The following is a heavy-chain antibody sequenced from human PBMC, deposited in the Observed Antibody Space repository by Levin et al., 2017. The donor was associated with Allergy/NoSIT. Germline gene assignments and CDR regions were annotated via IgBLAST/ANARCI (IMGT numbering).Heavy chain of an antibody. CDR2: IYYSGST. CDR1: GGSISSYH. V-gene: IGHV4-59*01. J-gene: IGHJ6*02. Sequence: PSETLSLTCVVSGGSISSYHWSWIRQPPGKGLEWIGYIYYSGSTNYNPSLKSRVIISVDTSKNQFSLTLNSVTAADTAVYYCARDRVVASSGTFYYYGMAVWGQGTTVTVSS. CDR3: ARDRVVASSGTFYYYGMAV. D-gene: IGHD2-15*01.